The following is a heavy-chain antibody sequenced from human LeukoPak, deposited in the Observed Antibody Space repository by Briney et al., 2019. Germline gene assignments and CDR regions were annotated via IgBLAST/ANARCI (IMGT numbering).Heavy chain of an antibody. D-gene: IGHD1-26*01. CDR2: IKTDGTEE. J-gene: IGHJ4*02. CDR1: GFTFSTYW. CDR3: ARRLVGGTDYFDY. V-gene: IGHV3-7*01. Sequence: GGSLRLSCTASGFTFSTYWMTWVRQAPGKGQERVANIKTDGTEEYYADSVKGRFTISRDNAKNSLYLHMKSLRVDDTAVYYCARRLVGGTDYFDYWGQGTLLTVPS.